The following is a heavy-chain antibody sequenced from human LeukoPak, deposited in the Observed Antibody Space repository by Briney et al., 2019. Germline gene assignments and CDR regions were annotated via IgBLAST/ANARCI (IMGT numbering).Heavy chain of an antibody. J-gene: IGHJ6*02. D-gene: IGHD6-13*01. V-gene: IGHV1-18*01. CDR3: ARGVAAAGTLLLYGMDV. CDR2: ISAYNGNT. Sequence: ASVKVSCKASGYTFTSYGISWVRQAPGQGLEWMGWISAYNGNTSYAQKLQGRVTMTTDTSTSTAYMELRSLRSDDTAVYYCARGVAAAGTLLLYGMDVWGQGTTVTVSS. CDR1: GYTFTSYG.